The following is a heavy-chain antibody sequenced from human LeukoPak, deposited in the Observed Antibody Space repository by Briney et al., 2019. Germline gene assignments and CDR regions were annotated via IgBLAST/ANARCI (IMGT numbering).Heavy chain of an antibody. CDR2: ISSSGSTK. D-gene: IGHD6-25*01. CDR3: VTRPTSGWEVGYYYYGMDV. CDR1: GFTFSSYE. J-gene: IGHJ6*02. Sequence: PGGSLRLSCAASGFTFSSYEMNWVRQAPGKGLEWVSYISSSGSTKYYADSVKGRFTISRDNSKNTLYLQMNSLRAEDTAVYYCVTRPTSGWEVGYYYYGMDVWGQGTTATVSS. V-gene: IGHV3-48*03.